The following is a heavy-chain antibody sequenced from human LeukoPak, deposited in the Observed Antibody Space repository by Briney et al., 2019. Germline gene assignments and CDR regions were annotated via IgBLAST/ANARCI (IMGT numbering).Heavy chain of an antibody. J-gene: IGHJ4*02. V-gene: IGHV3-66*02. CDR1: GFTFSSYG. CDR2: IYSGGNT. CDR3: ARDKGTSYLSSFDY. Sequence: GGSLRVSCAASGFTFSSYGMSWVRQAPGKGLEWVSFIYSGGNTHYSDSVKGRFTISRDNSKNTLYLQMNSLRAADTAVYYCARDKGTSYLSSFDYWGQGTLVTVSS. D-gene: IGHD6-6*01.